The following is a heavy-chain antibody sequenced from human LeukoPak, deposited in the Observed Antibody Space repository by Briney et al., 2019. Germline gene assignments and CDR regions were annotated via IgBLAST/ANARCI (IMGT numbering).Heavy chain of an antibody. J-gene: IGHJ4*02. CDR1: GFTFSSYG. CDR3: ARGVVDTAMVFDY. Sequence: TGGSLRLSCAASGFTFSSYGMHWVRQAPGKGLEWVAVISYDGSNKYYADSVKGRFTISRDNSKNTLYLQMNSLRAEDTAVYYCARGVVDTAMVFDYWGQGTLVTVSS. V-gene: IGHV3-30*03. CDR2: ISYDGSNK. D-gene: IGHD5-18*01.